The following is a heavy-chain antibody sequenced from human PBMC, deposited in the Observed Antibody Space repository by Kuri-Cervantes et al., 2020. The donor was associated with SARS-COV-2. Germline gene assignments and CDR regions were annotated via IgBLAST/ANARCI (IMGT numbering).Heavy chain of an antibody. V-gene: IGHV3-53*01. D-gene: IGHD1-1*01. CDR3: VRDGDHWNFDY. Sequence: ESLKISCAASGFTVSSNYMSWVRQAPGKGLEWVSVIYSGGSTYYADSVKGRFTISRDNSKNTLYLQMNSLRAEDTAVYYCVRDGDHWNFDYWGQGTLVTVSS. CDR2: IYSGGST. CDR1: GFTVSSNY. J-gene: IGHJ4*02.